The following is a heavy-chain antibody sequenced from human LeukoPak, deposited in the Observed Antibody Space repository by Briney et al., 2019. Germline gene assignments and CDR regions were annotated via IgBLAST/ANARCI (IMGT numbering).Heavy chain of an antibody. D-gene: IGHD2/OR15-2a*01. Sequence: GGSLRLSCAASGFTFSSYAMSWVRQAPGKGLEWVSAITGSGDTTYYADSVKGRFTISRDNSKNTLYLQMNSLRLEDTAVYYCVRDWAPASMQAAPFDCWGQGTLVTVSS. CDR3: VRDWAPASMQAAPFDC. CDR2: ITGSGDTT. V-gene: IGHV3-23*01. J-gene: IGHJ4*02. CDR1: GFTFSSYA.